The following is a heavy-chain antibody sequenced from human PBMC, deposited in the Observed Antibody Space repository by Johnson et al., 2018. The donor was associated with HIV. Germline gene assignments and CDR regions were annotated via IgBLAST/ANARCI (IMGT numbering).Heavy chain of an antibody. CDR2: INWNGGST. CDR1: GFTFEDYG. V-gene: IGHV3-20*04. CDR3: AKERMGLAYCGGDCWEDAFDI. Sequence: EVQLVESGGGAVRPGGSLRLSCVVSGFTFEDYGMSWVRQAPGKGLEWVSAINWNGGSTTYADSVKGRFIISRDNAKNSLYLQMSSLRAEDTAVYYCAKERMGLAYCGGDCWEDAFDIWGQGTMVTVSS. J-gene: IGHJ3*02. D-gene: IGHD2-21*01.